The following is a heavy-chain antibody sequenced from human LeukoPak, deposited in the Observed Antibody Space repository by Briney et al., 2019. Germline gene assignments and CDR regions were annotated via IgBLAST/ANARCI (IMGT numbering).Heavy chain of an antibody. Sequence: GSLRLSCAASGFTFSSYGMHWVRQAPGKGLEWVAVIWYDGSNKYYADSVKGRFTISRDNSKNTLYLQMNSLRAEDTAVYYCAKSYGIAVAGTWYYFDYWGQGTLVTVSS. V-gene: IGHV3-33*06. CDR3: AKSYGIAVAGTWYYFDY. D-gene: IGHD6-19*01. CDR2: IWYDGSNK. J-gene: IGHJ4*02. CDR1: GFTFSSYG.